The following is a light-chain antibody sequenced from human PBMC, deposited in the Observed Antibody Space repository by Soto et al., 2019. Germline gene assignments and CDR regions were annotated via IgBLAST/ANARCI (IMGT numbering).Light chain of an antibody. Sequence: QSALTQPASVSGSLGQSITISCSGTSSDVGNYNFVSWYQQFPGKAPKLTIYEVSKRPSGVSNRFSGSKSGNTAFLTISGLQAEDEAEYYCCSYVGTNTFGVLFGGGTKVTVL. CDR3: CSYVGTNTFGVL. V-gene: IGLV2-23*02. J-gene: IGLJ2*01. CDR1: SSDVGNYNF. CDR2: EVS.